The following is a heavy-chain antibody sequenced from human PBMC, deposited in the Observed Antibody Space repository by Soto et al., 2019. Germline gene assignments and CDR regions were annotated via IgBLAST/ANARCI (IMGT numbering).Heavy chain of an antibody. CDR1: GYTFTSYA. Sequence: ASVKVSCKASGYTFTSYAISWVRQAPGQGLEWMGGITPMFGTANYAQKFQGRVTITADESTSTAYMELSSLRSDDTAVYYCAQTLGLAVAGPGRFDLWGRGALVTVSS. D-gene: IGHD6-19*01. J-gene: IGHJ2*01. CDR2: ITPMFGTA. CDR3: AQTLGLAVAGPGRFDL. V-gene: IGHV1-69*13.